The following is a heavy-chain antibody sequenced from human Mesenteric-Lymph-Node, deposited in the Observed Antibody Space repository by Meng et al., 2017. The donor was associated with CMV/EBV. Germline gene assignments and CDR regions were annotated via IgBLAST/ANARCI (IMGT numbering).Heavy chain of an antibody. CDR2: IYSGGDT. CDR3: AKSFPVRGVFIDY. V-gene: IGHV3-66*02. Sequence: GGSLRLSCVASGFTVSSNYMSWVRQAPGMGLEWVSVIYSGGDTYYADSVKGRFTISRDNSKNTLYLQMNSLRPEDTALYYCAKSFPVRGVFIDYWGQGTLVTVSS. J-gene: IGHJ4*02. D-gene: IGHD3-10*01. CDR1: GFTVSSNY.